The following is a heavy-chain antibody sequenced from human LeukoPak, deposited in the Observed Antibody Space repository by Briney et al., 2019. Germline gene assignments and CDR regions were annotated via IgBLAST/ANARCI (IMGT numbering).Heavy chain of an antibody. Sequence: PGRSLSLSCAASGFPFSSYGMHWVRQAPGKGLEWVAVIWYDGTNKNYADSVKGRFTISRDNAKNSLYLQLNSLRAEDTAVYYCARVPRSSRIPIFRWGQGTLVTVSS. J-gene: IGHJ4*02. CDR2: IWYDGTNK. CDR3: ARVPRSSRIPIFR. D-gene: IGHD3-3*01. CDR1: GFPFSSYG. V-gene: IGHV3-33*01.